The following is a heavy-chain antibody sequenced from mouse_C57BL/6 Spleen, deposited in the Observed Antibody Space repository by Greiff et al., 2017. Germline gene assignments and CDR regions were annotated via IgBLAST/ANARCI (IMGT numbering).Heavy chain of an antibody. D-gene: IGHD2-2*01. CDR3: ARSTMVTTSSSWFAY. Sequence: QVQLKESGAELVMPGASVKLSCKASGYTFTSYWMHWVKQRPGQGLEWIGEIDPSDSYTNYNQKFKGKSTLTVDKSSSTAYMQLSSLTSEDSAVYYCARSTMVTTSSSWFAYWGQGTLVTVSA. V-gene: IGHV1-69*01. CDR1: GYTFTSYW. CDR2: IDPSDSYT. J-gene: IGHJ3*01.